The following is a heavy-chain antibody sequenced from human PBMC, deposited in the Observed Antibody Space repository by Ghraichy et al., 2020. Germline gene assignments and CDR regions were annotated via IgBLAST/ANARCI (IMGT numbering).Heavy chain of an antibody. CDR2: IKQDGSEK. CDR3: ARSYGDYDYYYGMDV. D-gene: IGHD4-17*01. J-gene: IGHJ6*02. CDR1: GFTFSGYW. Sequence: GGSLRLSCAASGFTFSGYWMSWVRQAPGKGLEWVANIKQDGSEKNYVDSLKGRFTISRDNAKNSLYLQMNSLRAEDTAVYYCARSYGDYDYYYGMDVWGQGTTVTVSS. V-gene: IGHV3-7*01.